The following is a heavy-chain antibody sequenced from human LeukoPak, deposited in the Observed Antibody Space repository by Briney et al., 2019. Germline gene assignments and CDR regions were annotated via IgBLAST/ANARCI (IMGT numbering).Heavy chain of an antibody. CDR2: IYYSGST. J-gene: IGHJ4*02. CDR1: GGSISSGGYY. Sequence: SQTLSLTCTVSGGSISSGGYYWSWIRQHPGKGLEWIGHIYYSGSTYYNPSLKSRVTISVDTSKNQFSLKLGSVTAADTAVYYCAGGNYYGSGSYSVLNDYWGQGTLVTVSS. V-gene: IGHV4-31*03. CDR3: AGGNYYGSGSYSVLNDY. D-gene: IGHD3-10*01.